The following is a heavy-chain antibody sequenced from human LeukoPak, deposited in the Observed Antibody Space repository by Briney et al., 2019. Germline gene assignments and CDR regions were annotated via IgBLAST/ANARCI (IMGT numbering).Heavy chain of an antibody. V-gene: IGHV3-9*01. CDR1: GFTFDDYA. D-gene: IGHD3-10*01. CDR3: AKESYLWFGELFGFDP. J-gene: IGHJ5*02. Sequence: GRSLRLSCAASGFTFDDYAMQWVRQVPGKGLEWVSGISWNSGNIAYAASVKGRFTISRDNSKNTLYLQMNSLRAEDTAVYYCAKESYLWFGELFGFDPWGQGTLVTVSS. CDR2: ISWNSGNI.